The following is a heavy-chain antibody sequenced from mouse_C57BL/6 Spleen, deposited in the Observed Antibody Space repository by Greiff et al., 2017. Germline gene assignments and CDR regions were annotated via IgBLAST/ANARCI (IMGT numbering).Heavy chain of an antibody. V-gene: IGHV1-72*01. J-gene: IGHJ3*01. CDR1: GYTFTSYW. CDR2: IDPNSGGT. CDR3: ARSGVTTEGLAY. D-gene: IGHD2-2*01. Sequence: QVQLKQPGAELVKPGASVKLSCKASGYTFTSYWMHWVKQRPGRGLEWIGRIDPNSGGTKYNEKFKSKATLTVDKPSSTAYMQLSSLTSEDSAVYYCARSGVTTEGLAYWGQGTLVTVSA.